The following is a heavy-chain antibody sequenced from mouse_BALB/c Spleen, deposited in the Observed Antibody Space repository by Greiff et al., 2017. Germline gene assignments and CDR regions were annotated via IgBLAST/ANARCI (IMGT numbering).Heavy chain of an antibody. D-gene: IGHD2-1*01. CDR3: ARDRDNSPYGNFYAMDD. V-gene: IGHV2-6-7*01. CDR1: GFSLTGYG. J-gene: IGHJ4*01. CDR2: IWGDGST. Sequence: VQLVESGPGLVAPSQSLSITCTVSGFSLTGYGVNWVRQPPGKGLEWLGMIWGDGSTDYNSALKSRLSISKDNSKSQVFLKMNSLQTDDTARYYCARDRDNSPYGNFYAMDDWGQGTSVTVSS.